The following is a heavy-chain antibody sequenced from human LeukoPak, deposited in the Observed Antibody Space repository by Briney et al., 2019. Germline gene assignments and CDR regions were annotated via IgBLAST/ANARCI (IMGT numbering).Heavy chain of an antibody. J-gene: IGHJ3*02. CDR3: ARGNFFCSGGSCTSAFDI. V-gene: IGHV4-61*02. Sequence: SETLSLTCTVSGGSISSGSYYWSWIRQPAGKGLEGFGRIYASGSINYNPSLKSRVTIPVDTSKNQFSLKLSSVTAADTAVYYCARGNFFCSGGSCTSAFDIWGQGTMVTVSS. D-gene: IGHD2-15*01. CDR2: IYASGSI. CDR1: GGSISSGSYY.